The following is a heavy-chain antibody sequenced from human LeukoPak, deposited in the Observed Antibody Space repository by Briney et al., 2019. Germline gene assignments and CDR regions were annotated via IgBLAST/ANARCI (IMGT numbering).Heavy chain of an antibody. D-gene: IGHD6-19*01. CDR3: ARDRVAVAGRFDY. J-gene: IGHJ4*02. CDR2: INAGDGNT. Sequence: ASVKVSCKASGYTFTSYAMHWVRQAPGQRLEWMGWINAGDGNTKYSQKFQGRVTITRDTSASTAYMELSSLRSEDTAVYYCARDRVAVAGRFDYWGQGTLVTVSS. V-gene: IGHV1-3*01. CDR1: GYTFTSYA.